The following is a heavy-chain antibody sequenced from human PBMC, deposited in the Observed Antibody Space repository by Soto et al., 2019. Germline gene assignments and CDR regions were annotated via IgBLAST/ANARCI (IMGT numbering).Heavy chain of an antibody. CDR1: GFTFDDYA. Sequence: EVQLVESGGGLVQPGRSLRLSCAASGFTFDDYAMHWVRQAPGKGLEWVSGISWNSGSIGYADSVKGRFTISRDNAKNSLYLQMNSLRAEDTALYYCAKAPVDTAMTCYFDYWGQGTLVTVSS. CDR3: AKAPVDTAMTCYFDY. CDR2: ISWNSGSI. D-gene: IGHD5-18*01. V-gene: IGHV3-9*01. J-gene: IGHJ4*02.